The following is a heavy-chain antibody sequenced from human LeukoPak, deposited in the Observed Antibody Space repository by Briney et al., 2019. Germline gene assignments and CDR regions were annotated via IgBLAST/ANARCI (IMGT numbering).Heavy chain of an antibody. CDR2: INHSGST. J-gene: IGHJ4*02. CDR3: AKGEKAGLLDY. CDR1: GGSFSGYY. D-gene: IGHD6-13*01. Sequence: PSETLSLTCAVYGGSFSGYYWSWIRQPPGKGLEWIGEINHSGSTNYNPSLKSRVTISVDTSKNQFSLKLSSVTAADTAVYYCAKGEKAGLLDYWGQGTLVTVSS. V-gene: IGHV4-34*01.